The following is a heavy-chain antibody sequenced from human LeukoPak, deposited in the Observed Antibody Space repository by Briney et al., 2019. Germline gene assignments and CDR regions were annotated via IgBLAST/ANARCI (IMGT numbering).Heavy chain of an antibody. D-gene: IGHD3-10*02. Sequence: GGSLRLSCAASGFTFSTYSMTWVRQAPGKGLEWVSYISSSGSTIYYADSVKGRFTISRDNAKNSLYLQMNSLRAEDTAVYYCAELGITMIGGVWGKGTTVTISS. CDR3: AELGITMIGGV. J-gene: IGHJ6*04. V-gene: IGHV3-48*03. CDR1: GFTFSTYS. CDR2: ISSSGSTI.